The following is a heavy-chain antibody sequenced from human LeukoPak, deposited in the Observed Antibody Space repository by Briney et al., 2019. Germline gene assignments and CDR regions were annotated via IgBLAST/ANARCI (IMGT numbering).Heavy chain of an antibody. V-gene: IGHV3-74*01. CDR1: GFTFSSYW. CDR3: TRDLMDYDVSTGLHHYYMDV. D-gene: IGHD3-9*01. CDR2: INTDGSST. J-gene: IGHJ6*02. Sequence: GGSLRLSCAASGFTFSSYWMHWVRQAPGKGLVWVSRINTDGSSTSYADSVRGRFTISRDNAKNTLYLQMNTLRVEDTAVYYCTRDLMDYDVSTGLHHYYMDVWGQGTTVTVSS.